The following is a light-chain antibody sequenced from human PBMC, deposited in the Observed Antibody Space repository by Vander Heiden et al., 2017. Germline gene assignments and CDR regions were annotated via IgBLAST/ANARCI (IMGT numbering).Light chain of an antibody. CDR1: SLRRYC. CDR3: KSRDRSGNYWV. Sequence: SSELTQDPAMSVALGQTVRITCQGDSLRRYCASWYQQKPGQAPVLVFYVKNNRPSGIPDRISGSSSGNTASLTITGAQAEDEADYYCKSRDRSGNYWVFGGGTKLTVL. V-gene: IGLV3-19*01. J-gene: IGLJ3*02. CDR2: VKN.